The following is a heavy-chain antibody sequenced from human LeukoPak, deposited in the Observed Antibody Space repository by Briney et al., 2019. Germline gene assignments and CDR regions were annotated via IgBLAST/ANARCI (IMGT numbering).Heavy chain of an antibody. Sequence: PSETLSLTCTVSGGSISSSSYYWGWIRQPPGKGLEWIGSIYYSGSTYYNPSLKSRVTISLDTSKNQFSLKLSSVTAADTAVYYCARPLAETPYYYYMDVWGKGTTVTVSS. CDR3: ARPLAETPYYYYMDV. J-gene: IGHJ6*03. CDR1: GGSISSSSYY. V-gene: IGHV4-39*01. CDR2: IYYSGST.